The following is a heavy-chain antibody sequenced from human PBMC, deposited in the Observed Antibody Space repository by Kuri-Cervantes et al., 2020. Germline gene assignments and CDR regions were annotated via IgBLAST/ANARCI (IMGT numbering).Heavy chain of an antibody. V-gene: IGHV3-23*01. CDR2: ISGSGGST. D-gene: IGHD4-17*01. Sequence: GGSLRLSCAASGFTFSRYWMSWVRQAPGKGLEWVSAISGSGGSTYYADSVKGRFTISRDNSKNTLYLQMNSLRAEDTAVYYCAKARWAYGDYGCDYWGQGTLVTVSS. CDR3: AKARWAYGDYGCDY. CDR1: GFTFSRYW. J-gene: IGHJ4*02.